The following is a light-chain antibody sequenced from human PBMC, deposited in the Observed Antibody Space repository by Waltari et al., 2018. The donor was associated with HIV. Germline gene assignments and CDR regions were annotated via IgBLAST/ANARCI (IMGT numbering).Light chain of an antibody. CDR3: QQYNTFSRT. Sequence: DIQLTQFPPTLSASVGDRVTITCRASQSVSSWLAWYQQQPGKAPNLLIHKASSLQPGVPSRYSGSGSVTEFTLTINGLQPDDFAAYYCQQYNTFSRTFGQGTQVE. CDR1: QSVSSW. J-gene: IGKJ1*01. V-gene: IGKV1-5*03. CDR2: KAS.